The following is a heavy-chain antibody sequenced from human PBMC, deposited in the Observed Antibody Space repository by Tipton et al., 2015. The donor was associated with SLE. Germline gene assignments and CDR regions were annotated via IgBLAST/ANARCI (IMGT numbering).Heavy chain of an antibody. J-gene: IGHJ5*02. CDR2: IWYDGSNK. CDR3: ARASIEGLRGWFDP. CDR1: GFTFSSYA. V-gene: IGHV3-30*04. Sequence: SLRLSCAASGFTFSSYAMHWVRQAPGKGLEWVAVIWYDGSNKYYADPVKGRFTISRDNSKNTLYLQMNSLRSEDTAVYYYARASIEGLRGWFDPWGQGTLVTVSS. D-gene: IGHD3-10*01.